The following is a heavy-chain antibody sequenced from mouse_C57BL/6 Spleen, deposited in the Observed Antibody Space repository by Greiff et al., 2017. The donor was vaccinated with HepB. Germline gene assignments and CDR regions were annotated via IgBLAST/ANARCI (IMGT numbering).Heavy chain of an antibody. CDR3: AREGGDYFDH. CDR1: GYTFTSYW. Sequence: QVHVKQSGAELVKPGASVKMSCKASGYTFTSYWITWVKQRPGQGLEWIGDIYPGSGSTYYNEKFKSKATLTVDTSSSTAYMQLSSLTSEDSAVYYCAREGGDYFDHWGQGTTLTVSS. J-gene: IGHJ2*01. CDR2: IYPGSGST. V-gene: IGHV1-55*01.